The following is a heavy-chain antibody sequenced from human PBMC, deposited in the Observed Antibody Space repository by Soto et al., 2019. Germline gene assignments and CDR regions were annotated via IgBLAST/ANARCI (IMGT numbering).Heavy chain of an antibody. V-gene: IGHV4-30-2*01. Sequence: QLQLQESGSGLVKPSQTLSLTCAVSGGSISSGGYSWSWIRQPPGNGLEWIGYIYHSGSTYYNPSLKSRVTISVDRSKNQFSLKLSSVTAADTAVYYCARERSSGSRHNWFDPWGQGTLVTVSS. CDR2: IYHSGST. CDR3: ARERSSGSRHNWFDP. D-gene: IGHD3-10*01. J-gene: IGHJ5*02. CDR1: GGSISSGGYS.